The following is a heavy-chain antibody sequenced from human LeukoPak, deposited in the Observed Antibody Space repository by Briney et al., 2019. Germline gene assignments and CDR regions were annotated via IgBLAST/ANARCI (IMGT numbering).Heavy chain of an antibody. CDR3: TRGGTSSVAYYYHMDV. Sequence: GGSLRLSCTASGFTFSSRYMDWVRQAPGKGLEWVGRSRDRANGYTPEYAASVRGRFTISRDDSETSMYLQMNSLKTEDSAVYYCTRGGTSSVAYYYHMDVWGQGTTVTVSS. J-gene: IGHJ6*02. V-gene: IGHV3-72*01. CDR1: GFTFSSRY. D-gene: IGHD1-26*01. CDR2: SRDRANGYTP.